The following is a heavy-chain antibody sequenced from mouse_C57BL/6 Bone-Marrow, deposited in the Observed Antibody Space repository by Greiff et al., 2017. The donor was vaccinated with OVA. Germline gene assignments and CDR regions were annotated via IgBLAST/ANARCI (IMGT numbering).Heavy chain of an antibody. D-gene: IGHD2-5*01. Sequence: QVQLQQSGAELVRPGASVTLSCKASGYTFTDYEMHWVKQTPVHGLEWIGVIDPDTGGTTYNQKFKGKAILTADKSSSTAYMELRSLTSEDSAVYDCTICYSKYYARYYWCRGTAATVTS. CDR3: TICYSKYYARYY. CDR1: GYTFTDYE. J-gene: IGHJ4*01. CDR2: IDPDTGGT. V-gene: IGHV1-15*01.